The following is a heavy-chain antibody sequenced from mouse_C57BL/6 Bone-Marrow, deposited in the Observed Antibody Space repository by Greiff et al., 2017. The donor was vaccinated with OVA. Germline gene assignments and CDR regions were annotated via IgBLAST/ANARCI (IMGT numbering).Heavy chain of an antibody. CDR1: GFTFSSYA. J-gene: IGHJ3*01. D-gene: IGHD2-3*01. CDR3: AREEDGSPFAY. V-gene: IGHV5-4*01. CDR2: ISDGGSYT. Sequence: DVKLVESGGGLVKPGGSLKLSCAASGFTFSSYAMSWVRQTPEKRLEWVATISDGGSYTYYPDNVKVRFTISRDNAKNNLYLQMSHLKSEDTAMYYCAREEDGSPFAYWGQGTLVTVSA.